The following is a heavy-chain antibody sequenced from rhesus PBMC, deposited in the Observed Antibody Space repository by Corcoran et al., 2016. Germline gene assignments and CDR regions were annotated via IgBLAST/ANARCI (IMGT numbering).Heavy chain of an antibody. Sequence: QVQLQESGPGLVKPSETLSLTCAVSGGSVSSSNWWSWIRQPPGKGLEWIWYISVSSGSTYYNPSLKSRVTISTDTSKNQFSLKLSSVTAADTAVYYCARFSDWGDYYPLFDYWGQGVLVTVSS. J-gene: IGHJ4*01. D-gene: IGHD3-34*01. CDR2: ISVSSGST. CDR3: ARFSDWGDYYPLFDY. CDR1: GGSVSSSNW. V-gene: IGHV4-65*01.